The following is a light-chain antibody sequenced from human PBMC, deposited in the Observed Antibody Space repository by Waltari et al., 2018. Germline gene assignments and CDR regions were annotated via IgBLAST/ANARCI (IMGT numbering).Light chain of an antibody. J-gene: IGLJ2*01. CDR2: GNN. CDR1: SSNIVATYD. Sequence: QSALTQPPSVSGAPGQRVTSSCAGSSSNIVATYDVPRYQQLPGPAPQLLINGNNKRPSGVPDRFSGSKSGTSASLAITGLQAEDEADYYCQSSDNRLSGVIFGGGTRLTVL. V-gene: IGLV1-40*01. CDR3: QSSDNRLSGVI.